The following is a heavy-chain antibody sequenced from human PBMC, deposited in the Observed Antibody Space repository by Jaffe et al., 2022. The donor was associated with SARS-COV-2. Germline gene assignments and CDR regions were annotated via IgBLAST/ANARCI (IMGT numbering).Heavy chain of an antibody. V-gene: IGHV1-18*01. Sequence: QVQLVQSGAEVKKPGASVQVSCKASGYTFTSYGITWVRQAPGQGLEWMGWISGYNGNTKYAQKLQGRVTMTTDTSTSTSYMELKSLRSDDTAVYYCAREVVPARPWDFGHWGQGTLVTVSS. CDR1: GYTFTSYG. CDR2: ISGYNGNT. CDR3: AREVVPARPWDFGH. J-gene: IGHJ5*02. D-gene: IGHD6-6*01.